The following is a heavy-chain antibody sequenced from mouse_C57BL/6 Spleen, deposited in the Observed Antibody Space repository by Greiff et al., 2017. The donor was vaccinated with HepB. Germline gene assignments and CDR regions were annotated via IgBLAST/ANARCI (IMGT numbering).Heavy chain of an antibody. CDR3: ATIYSNYEGYIDV. Sequence: VQLQESGPGLVQPSQSLSITCTVSGFSLTSYGVHWVRQSPGKGLEWLGVIWRGGSTDYNAAFMSRLSITKDNSKSQVFFKMNSLQADDTAIYYCATIYSNYEGYIDVWGTGTTVTVSS. CDR2: IWRGGST. V-gene: IGHV2-5*01. J-gene: IGHJ1*03. D-gene: IGHD2-5*01. CDR1: GFSLTSYG.